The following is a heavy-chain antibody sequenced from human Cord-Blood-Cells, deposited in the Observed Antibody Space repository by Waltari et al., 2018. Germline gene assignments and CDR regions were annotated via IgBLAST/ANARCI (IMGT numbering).Heavy chain of an antibody. CDR3: ATDSSSSSWTGVGAFDI. V-gene: IGHV1-24*01. Sequence: QVQLVQSGAEVKKPGASVKVSCKVSGYTLTELSMHWVRQAPGKGLEWMGGFDPEDGKTIYAQKFQGRATMTEDTSTDTAYMELSSLRSEDTAVYYCATDSSSSSWTGVGAFDIWGQGTMVTVSS. J-gene: IGHJ3*02. CDR2: FDPEDGKT. D-gene: IGHD6-13*01. CDR1: GYTLTELS.